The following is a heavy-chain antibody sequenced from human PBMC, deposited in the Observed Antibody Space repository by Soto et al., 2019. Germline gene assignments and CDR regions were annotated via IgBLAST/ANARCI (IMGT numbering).Heavy chain of an antibody. V-gene: IGHV1-2*04. CDR3: ARDQTGGEGSGYYGMDV. J-gene: IGHJ6*02. CDR2: INPNSGGT. D-gene: IGHD4-17*01. CDR1: GYTFTGYY. Sequence: ASVKVSCKASGYTFTGYYMHWVRQAPGQGLEWMGWINPNSGGTNYAQKFQGWVTMTRDTSISTAYMELSRLRSDDTAVYYCARDQTGGEGSGYYGMDVWGQGTTVTVSS.